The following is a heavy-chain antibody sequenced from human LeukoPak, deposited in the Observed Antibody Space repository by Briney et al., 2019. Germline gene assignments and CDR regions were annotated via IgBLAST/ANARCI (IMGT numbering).Heavy chain of an antibody. J-gene: IGHJ4*02. D-gene: IGHD6-19*01. CDR2: ITSSGTTT. V-gene: IGHV3-23*01. Sequence: GGSLRLSCAVSGFTFSSYAMSWVRQAPGKGLKWVSGITSSGTTTDYADSVKGRFTISRDSSKNTLYLQMNSLRAEDTAVYYCASGPLTYSSDWYEMGYWGQGTLVTVSS. CDR3: ASGPLTYSSDWYEMGY. CDR1: GFTFSSYA.